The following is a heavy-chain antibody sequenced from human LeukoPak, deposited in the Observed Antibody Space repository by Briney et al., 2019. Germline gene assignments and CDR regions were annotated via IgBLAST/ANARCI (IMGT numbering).Heavy chain of an antibody. CDR2: INPNKGGT. Sequence: SENVSCKASGCSFTGYYMLWVRQAPAQERNGVGWINPNKGGTNYAQKFQGRVTMTRDTSISTAYMELSRLRSDDTAVYYCARGYCSSTSCYGTYYYYMDVWGRGTTVTVSS. J-gene: IGHJ6*03. V-gene: IGHV1-2*02. CDR1: GCSFTGYY. CDR3: ARGYCSSTSCYGTYYYYMDV. D-gene: IGHD2-2*01.